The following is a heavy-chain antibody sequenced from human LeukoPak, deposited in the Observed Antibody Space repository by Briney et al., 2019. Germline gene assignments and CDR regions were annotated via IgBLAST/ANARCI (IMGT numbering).Heavy chain of an antibody. V-gene: IGHV4-59*08. J-gene: IGHJ4*02. Sequence: SETLSLTCTVSGGSISSYYWSWIRQPPGKGLEWIGYIYYSGSTNYNPSLKSRVTISVDTSKNQFSLKLSSVTAADTAVYYCARLISGVGYFDSWGQGTLVTVPS. CDR3: ARLISGVGYFDS. CDR1: GGSISSYY. CDR2: IYYSGST. D-gene: IGHD3-10*01.